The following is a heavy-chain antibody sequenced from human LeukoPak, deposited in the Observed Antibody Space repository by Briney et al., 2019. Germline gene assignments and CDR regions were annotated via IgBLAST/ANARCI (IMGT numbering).Heavy chain of an antibody. CDR1: IGSISSGDHY. CDR3: ARGRGYGYGIDY. V-gene: IGHV4-30-4*01. D-gene: IGHD5-18*01. CDR2: LYNTGNP. Sequence: SQTLSLTCTVSIGSISSGDHYWSWIRQPPGKGLVYIAYLYNTGNPYYNPSLKSRVTISADTSKNQFSLKLSSVTAADTAVYYCARGRGYGYGIDYWGQGTLVTVSS. J-gene: IGHJ4*02.